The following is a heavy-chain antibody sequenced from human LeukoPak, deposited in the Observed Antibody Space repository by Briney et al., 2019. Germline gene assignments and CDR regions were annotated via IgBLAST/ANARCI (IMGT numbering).Heavy chain of an antibody. V-gene: IGHV1-8*01. Sequence: ASVKVSCKASGYTFTSYDINWVRQATGQGLEWMGWMNPNSGNTGYAQKFQGRVTMTRNTSISTAYMELSSLRSEDTAVYYCVGGGTTMVRENNWFDPWGQGTLVTVSS. CDR1: GYTFTSYD. CDR2: MNPNSGNT. D-gene: IGHD3-10*01. CDR3: VGGGTTMVRENNWFDP. J-gene: IGHJ5*02.